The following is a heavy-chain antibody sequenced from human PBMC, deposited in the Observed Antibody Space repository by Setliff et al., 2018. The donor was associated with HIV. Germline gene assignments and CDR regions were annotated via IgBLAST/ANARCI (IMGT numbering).Heavy chain of an antibody. CDR1: GGSITHY. D-gene: IGHD6-13*01. Sequence: SETLSLTCTVSGGSITHYWSWMRQAPGKGLEWIGYVHYSGNTDYNPSLKSRVTISVDTSKNQLLLKLTSVTAADTAVYYCARRYSSSWYFEYWGQGALVTVSS. CDR3: ARRYSSSWYFEY. V-gene: IGHV4-59*08. J-gene: IGHJ4*02. CDR2: VHYSGNT.